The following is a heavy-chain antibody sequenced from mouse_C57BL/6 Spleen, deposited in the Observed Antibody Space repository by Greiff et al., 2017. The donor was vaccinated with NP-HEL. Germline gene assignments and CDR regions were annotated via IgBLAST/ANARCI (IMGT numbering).Heavy chain of an antibody. CDR1: GYTFTSYW. Sequence: VQLQQPGAELVKPGASVKLSCKASGYTFTSYWMHWVKQRPGQGLEWIGMIHPNSGSTNYNEKFKSKATLTVDKSSSTAYMQLSSLTSEDSAVYYCARPQTAQAAWFAYWGQGTLVTVSA. D-gene: IGHD3-2*02. CDR2: IHPNSGST. J-gene: IGHJ3*01. CDR3: ARPQTAQAAWFAY. V-gene: IGHV1-64*01.